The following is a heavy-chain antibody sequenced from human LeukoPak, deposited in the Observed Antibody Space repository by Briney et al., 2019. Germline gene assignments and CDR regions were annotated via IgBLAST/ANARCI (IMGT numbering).Heavy chain of an antibody. CDR1: GGSISSSY. D-gene: IGHD3-10*01. J-gene: IGHJ6*02. CDR2: LYYNGNT. V-gene: IGHV4-59*08. Sequence: SETLSLTCTVSGGSISSSYWSWTRQPPGKGLEWIGYLYYNGNTYYNPSLKSRVTISVDTSKNQFSLRLNSVTAADTAVYYCARYYGSENYFYYYGMDVWGQGTTVTVSS. CDR3: ARYYGSENYFYYYGMDV.